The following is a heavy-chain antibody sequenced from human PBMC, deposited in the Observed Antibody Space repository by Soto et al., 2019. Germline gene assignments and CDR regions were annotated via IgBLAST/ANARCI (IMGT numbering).Heavy chain of an antibody. J-gene: IGHJ6*02. CDR3: AREVGEQLDDYYSHYGRDV. Sequence: QVQLVESGGGVVQPGRSLRLSCAASGFTFSSYAMHWVRQAPGKGLEWVAVISYDGSNKYYADSVKGRFTISRDNSKNTLYLQMNSLRAEDTAVYYGAREVGEQLDDYYSHYGRDVWGQGTTVTVSS. V-gene: IGHV3-30-3*01. CDR1: GFTFSSYA. CDR2: ISYDGSNK. D-gene: IGHD6-6*01.